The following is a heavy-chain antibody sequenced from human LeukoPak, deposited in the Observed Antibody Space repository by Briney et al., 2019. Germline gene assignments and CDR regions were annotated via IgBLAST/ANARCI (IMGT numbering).Heavy chain of an antibody. Sequence: SETLSLTCTVSGGSISSYYWSWIRQPPGRGLEWIGYIYYSGSTNYNPSLKSRVTISVDTSKNQFSLKLSSVTAADTAVYYCARGRSNYDSTGYYYWGQGTLVTVSS. CDR3: ARGRSNYDSTGYYY. CDR1: GGSISSYY. J-gene: IGHJ4*02. CDR2: IYYSGST. D-gene: IGHD3-22*01. V-gene: IGHV4-59*01.